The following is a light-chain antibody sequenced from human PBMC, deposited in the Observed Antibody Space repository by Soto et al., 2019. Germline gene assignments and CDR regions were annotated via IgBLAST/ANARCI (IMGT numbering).Light chain of an antibody. Sequence: QSVLTQPHSVSGSPGQSVTSSCSGPPIVLGYNYISWYQQYPGKAPKLLLYDVSQRPSGVPDRFSGSKSGDTASLTISGLQAEDEADYHCCSYAGSFRVFGGGTKVTVL. CDR1: PIVLGYNY. J-gene: IGLJ2*01. CDR2: DVS. V-gene: IGLV2-11*01. CDR3: CSYAGSFRV.